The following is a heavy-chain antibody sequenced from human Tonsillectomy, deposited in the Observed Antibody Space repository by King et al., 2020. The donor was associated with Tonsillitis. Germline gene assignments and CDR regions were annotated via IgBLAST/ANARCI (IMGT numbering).Heavy chain of an antibody. CDR2: ISSSSSYI. V-gene: IGHV3-21*01. CDR1: GFTFSSYS. D-gene: IGHD5-18*01. CDR3: ASDDTAIPNWFDP. Sequence: VQLVESGGGLVKPGGSLRLSCAASGFTFSSYSMNWVRQAPGKGLEWVSSISSSSSYIYYADSVKGRFTISRDNAKNSLYLQMNSLRAEDTAVYYCASDDTAIPNWFDPWGQGTLVTVSS. J-gene: IGHJ5*02.